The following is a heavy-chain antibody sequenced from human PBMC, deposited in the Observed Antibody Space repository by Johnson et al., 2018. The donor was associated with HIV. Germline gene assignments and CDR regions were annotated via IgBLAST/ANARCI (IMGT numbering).Heavy chain of an antibody. Sequence: EVQLVESGGGLVQPGGSLRLSCAASGFTFSDHYMDWVRQAPGKGLEWVGRSRNKANSYTTEYAASVKGRFTISRDDSKNSLYLQMNSLKTEDTAGYYWAREPEGWAFDIWGQGTMVTVSS. J-gene: IGHJ3*02. CDR1: GFTFSDHY. D-gene: IGHD1-26*01. V-gene: IGHV3-72*01. CDR3: AREPEGWAFDI. CDR2: SRNKANSYTT.